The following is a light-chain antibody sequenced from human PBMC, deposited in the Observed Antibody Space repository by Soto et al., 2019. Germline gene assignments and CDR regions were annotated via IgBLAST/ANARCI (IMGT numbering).Light chain of an antibody. CDR3: QQLNSSPFT. CDR1: QGISSS. Sequence: IQLTQSPSSLSASVGDRVTITCRASQGISSSLAWYQQKPGKAPKLLIYAASTLRSGVPSRFSGSGSGTDFTLTISSLQPEDFATYYCQQLNSSPFTFGQGTRLEIK. CDR2: AAS. V-gene: IGKV1-9*01. J-gene: IGKJ5*01.